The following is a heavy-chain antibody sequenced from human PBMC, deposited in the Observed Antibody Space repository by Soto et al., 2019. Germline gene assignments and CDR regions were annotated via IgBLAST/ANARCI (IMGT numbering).Heavy chain of an antibody. CDR3: AKQGPLYCSGTSCPYYFDS. V-gene: IGHV1-8*01. CDR2: MNPNSGNT. Sequence: GASVKVSCKASGYRFPSSDINWVRQATGQGLEWMGWMNPNSGNTGYAQKFQGRVTMTRNTSINTAYMELSSLRSEDTAVYYCAKQGPLYCSGTSCPYYFDSWGEGTLVTVSS. J-gene: IGHJ4*02. D-gene: IGHD2-2*01. CDR1: GYRFPSSD.